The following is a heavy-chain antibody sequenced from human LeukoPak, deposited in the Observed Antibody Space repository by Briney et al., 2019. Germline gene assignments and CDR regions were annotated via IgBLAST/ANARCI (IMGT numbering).Heavy chain of an antibody. D-gene: IGHD7-27*01. CDR1: GFTFSSYE. CDR2: ISSSGSTI. J-gene: IGHJ3*02. V-gene: IGHV3-48*03. CDR3: ARETGENAFDI. Sequence: PGGSLRLSCAASGFTFSSYEMNWVRQAPGKGLEGVSYISSSGSTIYYADSVKGRFTISRDNAKNSLLLQMNSLRAEDTAVYYCARETGENAFDIWGQGTMVTVSS.